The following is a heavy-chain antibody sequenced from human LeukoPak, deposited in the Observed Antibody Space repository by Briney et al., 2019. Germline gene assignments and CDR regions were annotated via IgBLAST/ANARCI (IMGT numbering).Heavy chain of an antibody. CDR2: IYHSGTT. V-gene: IGHV4-39*01. CDR1: GDSISSGSYY. J-gene: IGHJ5*02. Sequence: SETLSLTCTVSGDSISSGSYYWSWIRQPPGKGLEWIGFIYHSGTTYYNPSLKSRVTISVDTSKNQFSLKLSSVTAADTAVYYCASIDITGTPAWGQGTLVTVSS. D-gene: IGHD1-20*01. CDR3: ASIDITGTPA.